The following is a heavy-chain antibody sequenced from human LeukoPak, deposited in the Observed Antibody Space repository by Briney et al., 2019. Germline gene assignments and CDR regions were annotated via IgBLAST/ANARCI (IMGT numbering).Heavy chain of an antibody. CDR3: ARRGAGSGGLDY. J-gene: IGHJ4*02. CDR2: IIETGASP. D-gene: IGHD6-25*01. CDR1: GFSFSLYA. V-gene: IGHV3-23*01. Sequence: GESLRLSCAASGFSFSLYAMNWVRQAPGKGLEWVSTIIETGASPYYADSVRGRFTVSRDSSKNMFYLQMNSLRAEDTAIYYCARRGAGSGGLDYWGQGTLVTVSS.